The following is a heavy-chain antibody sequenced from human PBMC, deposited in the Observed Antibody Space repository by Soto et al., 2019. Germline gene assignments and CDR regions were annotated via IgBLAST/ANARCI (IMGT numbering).Heavy chain of an antibody. CDR1: GFTFSDFY. CDR2: ISPKSNYR. Sequence: QIQLVESGGGLVKPGGALRLSCEASGFTFSDFYMSWIRQAPGKGLEWLSYISPKSNYREYAESVKGRHTISRDNAKNSISLQMNSLRVEDTAVYYCVRGGGGGQFDSWGQGTLVTVSS. V-gene: IGHV3-11*06. J-gene: IGHJ4*02. D-gene: IGHD2-21*01. CDR3: VRGGGGGQFDS.